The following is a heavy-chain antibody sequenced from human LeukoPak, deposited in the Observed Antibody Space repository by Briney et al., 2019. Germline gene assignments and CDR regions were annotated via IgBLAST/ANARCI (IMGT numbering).Heavy chain of an antibody. D-gene: IGHD3-3*01. J-gene: IGHJ6*03. Sequence: ASVKVPCKASGYTFTSYDINWVRQATGQGLEWMGWMNPNSGNTGYAQKFQGRVTITRNTSISTAYMELSSLRSEDTAVYYCARGPRFWSGYYTPSYYYYYMDVWGKGTTVTVSS. CDR2: MNPNSGNT. CDR1: GYTFTSYD. V-gene: IGHV1-8*03. CDR3: ARGPRFWSGYYTPSYYYYYMDV.